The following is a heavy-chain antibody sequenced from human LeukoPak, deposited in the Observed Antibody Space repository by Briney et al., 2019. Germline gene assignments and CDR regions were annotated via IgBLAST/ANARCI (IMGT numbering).Heavy chain of an antibody. CDR3: ARPDCSGGGCYLLFS. V-gene: IGHV5-51*01. D-gene: IGHD2-15*01. Sequence: GESLKISCKGSGYSFTTYWIGWVRQMPGKGLEWMGIIYPGDSDTTYSPSLQGQVTISADTSISTAFLQWSSLQASDTAIYYCARPDCSGGGCYLLFSWGQGTLVTVSS. CDR2: IYPGDSDT. CDR1: GYSFTTYW. J-gene: IGHJ5*02.